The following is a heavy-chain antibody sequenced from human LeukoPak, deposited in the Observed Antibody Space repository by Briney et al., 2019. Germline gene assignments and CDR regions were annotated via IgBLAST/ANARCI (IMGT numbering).Heavy chain of an antibody. CDR3: ARQWLVSPLFDY. CDR1: GGSFSGCY. J-gene: IGHJ4*02. D-gene: IGHD6-19*01. V-gene: IGHV4-34*01. Sequence: SETLSLTCAVYGGSFSGCYWSWIRQPPGKGLEWIGEINHSGSTNYNPSLRSRVTVSVHASKNQLSLKLSSVTAADTAVYYCARQWLVSPLFDYWGQGTLVTVSS. CDR2: INHSGST.